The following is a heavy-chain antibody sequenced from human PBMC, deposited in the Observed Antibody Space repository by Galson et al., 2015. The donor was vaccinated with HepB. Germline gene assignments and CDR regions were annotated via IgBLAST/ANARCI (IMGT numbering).Heavy chain of an antibody. CDR3: ATGTGEPAGFGVVIIRYYYYYGMDV. V-gene: IGHV1-24*01. J-gene: IGHJ6*02. CDR2: FDPEDGEA. D-gene: IGHD3-3*01. Sequence: SVKVSCKVSGYTLTELSMHWVRQAPGKGPEWMGGFDPEDGEAIYAQKFQGRVTMTEDTSTDTAYMELSSLRSEDTAVYYCATGTGEPAGFGVVIIRYYYYYGMDVWGQGTTVTVSS. CDR1: GYTLTELS.